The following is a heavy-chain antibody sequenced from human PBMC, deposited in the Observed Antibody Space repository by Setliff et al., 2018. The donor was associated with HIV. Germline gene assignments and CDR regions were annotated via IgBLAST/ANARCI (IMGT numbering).Heavy chain of an antibody. V-gene: IGHV4-39*01. Sequence: SETLSLTCTVSGGSISSSSYYWGWIRQPPGKGLEWIGSIYYSGSTYYNPSLKSRVTISVDTSKNQFSLKLSSVTAADTAVYYCARWDVDTAVFDYWGQGTLVTVS. CDR1: GGSISSSSYY. J-gene: IGHJ4*02. D-gene: IGHD5-18*01. CDR3: ARWDVDTAVFDY. CDR2: IYYSGST.